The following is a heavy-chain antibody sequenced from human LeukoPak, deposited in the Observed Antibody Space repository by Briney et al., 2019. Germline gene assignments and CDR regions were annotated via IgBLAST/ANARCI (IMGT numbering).Heavy chain of an antibody. D-gene: IGHD2-2*01. CDR2: VNGDGTST. Sequence: GGSLRLSCATSGFTFSSYWMHWVRQVPGKGLVWVSRVNGDGTSTSYADSVQGRFTISRDNAKNTLYLYMNSLRGDDTAIYFCVRSCSSGSCYGYKDYWGEGTLVTVSS. V-gene: IGHV3-74*01. CDR3: VRSCSSGSCYGYKDY. J-gene: IGHJ4*02. CDR1: GFTFSSYW.